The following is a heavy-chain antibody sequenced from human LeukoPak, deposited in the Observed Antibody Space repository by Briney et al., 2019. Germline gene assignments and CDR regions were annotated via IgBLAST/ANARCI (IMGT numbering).Heavy chain of an antibody. CDR1: GFTFSSYE. V-gene: IGHV3-48*03. D-gene: IGHD3-22*01. Sequence: GGSLRLSCAASGFTFSSYEMNWVRQAPGKGLEWVSYISSSGSTIYYADSVKGRFTISRDNAKNSLYLQMNSLRAEDTAVYYCARGRVYYYDSSGYLFDYWGQGTLVTVSS. CDR3: ARGRVYYYDSSGYLFDY. J-gene: IGHJ4*02. CDR2: ISSSGSTI.